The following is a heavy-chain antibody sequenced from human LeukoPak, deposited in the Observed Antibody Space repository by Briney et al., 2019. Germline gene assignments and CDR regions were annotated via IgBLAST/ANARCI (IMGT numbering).Heavy chain of an antibody. CDR1: GGAISSYY. V-gene: IGHV4-59*12. CDR2: IYYSGST. D-gene: IGHD6-19*01. Sequence: SETLSLTCIVSGGAISSYYWSWIRQPPGKGLEWIGYIYYSGSTNYNPSLKSRVTIPVDTSKNQFSLKLSSVTAADTAVYYCARGRVAGKPNDYWGQGTLVTVSS. CDR3: ARGRVAGKPNDY. J-gene: IGHJ4*02.